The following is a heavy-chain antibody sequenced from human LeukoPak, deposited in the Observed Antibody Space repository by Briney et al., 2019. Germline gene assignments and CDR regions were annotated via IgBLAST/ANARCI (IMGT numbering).Heavy chain of an antibody. CDR3: TKGPNLGATLNY. J-gene: IGHJ4*02. CDR2: ISGSGGST. Sequence: PGGSLRLSCAASGFTFSSYAMSWVRQAPGRGLEWVSAISGSGGSTYYADSVKGRFTISRDNSKNTLYLQMNSLRAEDTAVYYCTKGPNLGATLNYWGQGTLVTVSS. CDR1: GFTFSSYA. D-gene: IGHD1-26*01. V-gene: IGHV3-23*01.